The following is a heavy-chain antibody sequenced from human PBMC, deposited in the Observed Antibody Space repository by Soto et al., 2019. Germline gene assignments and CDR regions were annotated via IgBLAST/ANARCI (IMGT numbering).Heavy chain of an antibody. CDR2: IRSKTNNYAT. D-gene: IGHD6-13*01. J-gene: IGHJ4*02. Sequence: DVQLVESGGGWVQPGGSLKLSCAASGFTFSGSAVHWVRQASGRGLEWVGRIRSKTNNYATEYAASVSGRFTFSRDDSQNTVYLQMDSLKTEDTAMYFCTTRPRSNTWSQSTPPPDYWGQGALVTVSS. CDR3: TTRPRSNTWSQSTPPPDY. V-gene: IGHV3-73*02. CDR1: GFTFSGSA.